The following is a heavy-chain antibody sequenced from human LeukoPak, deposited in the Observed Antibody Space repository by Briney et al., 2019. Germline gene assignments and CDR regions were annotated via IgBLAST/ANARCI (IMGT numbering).Heavy chain of an antibody. CDR2: ISSSSSYM. D-gene: IGHD6-13*01. CDR3: ARAPYSSSFDY. Sequence: GGSLRLSCAASGFTFSSYSMNWVRQAPGKGLEWVSSISSSSSYMYYADSVKGRFTISRDNAKNSLYLQMNSLRAEDTAVYYCARAPYSSSFDYWGQGTLVTVSS. J-gene: IGHJ4*02. CDR1: GFTFSSYS. V-gene: IGHV3-21*01.